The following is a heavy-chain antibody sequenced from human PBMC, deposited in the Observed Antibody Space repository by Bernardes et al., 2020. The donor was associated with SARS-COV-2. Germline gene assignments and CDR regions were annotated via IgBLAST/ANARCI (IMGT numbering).Heavy chain of an antibody. Sequence: GGSLRLSCAASGFIFSNYCMHWVRQAPGKGLVWVSRINTDGSSTNYADSVKGRFTISRDNTKNTLYLQMNSLRVEDTAVYYCARGGHEPFDYWGQGTLVTVSS. J-gene: IGHJ4*02. V-gene: IGHV3-74*01. CDR2: INTDGSST. CDR3: ARGGHEPFDY. D-gene: IGHD5-12*01. CDR1: GFIFSNYC.